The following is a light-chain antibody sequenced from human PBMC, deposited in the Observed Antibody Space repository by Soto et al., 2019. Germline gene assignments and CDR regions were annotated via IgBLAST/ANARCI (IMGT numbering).Light chain of an antibody. Sequence: ALTQPRSVSGSPGQSVTISCTGTSSDVGGYNYVSWYQQHPGKAPKLMIYDVTKRPSGVPDRFSGSKSGNTASLTISGLQAEDEADYYCCSYAGIYTFYVFGTG. CDR1: SSDVGGYNY. J-gene: IGLJ1*01. CDR2: DVT. V-gene: IGLV2-11*01. CDR3: CSYAGIYTFYV.